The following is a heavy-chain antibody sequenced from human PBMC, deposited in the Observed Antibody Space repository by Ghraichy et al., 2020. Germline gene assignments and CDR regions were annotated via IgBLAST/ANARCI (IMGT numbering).Heavy chain of an antibody. V-gene: IGHV4-39*01. CDR3: ARSRYDFWSGYYYSYFDL. J-gene: IGHJ2*01. CDR1: GGSINSNSYY. D-gene: IGHD3-3*01. Sequence: SETLSLTCTVSGGSINSNSYYWGWIRQPPGKGLEWIGSIYYSGSTYYNPSLKSRVTISVDTSKNQFSLKLSSVTAADTAVYYCARSRYDFWSGYYYSYFDLWGRGTLVTVSS. CDR2: IYYSGST.